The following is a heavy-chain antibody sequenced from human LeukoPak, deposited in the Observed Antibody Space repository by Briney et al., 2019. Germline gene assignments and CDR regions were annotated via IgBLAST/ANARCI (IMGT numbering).Heavy chain of an antibody. CDR3: ATEAECSGGSCYSYGWFDP. CDR2: ISYSGSA. D-gene: IGHD2-15*01. CDR1: GGSVSSSSNK. Sequence: KPSETLSLTCTVSGGSVSSSSNKWGWIRQPPGKGLEWIVDISYSGSASYNPSLRSRVTISVDTSTNQFSLTMRSVTAAHTALYYCATEAECSGGSCYSYGWFDPWGQGTQGIVS. V-gene: IGHV4-61*01. J-gene: IGHJ5*02.